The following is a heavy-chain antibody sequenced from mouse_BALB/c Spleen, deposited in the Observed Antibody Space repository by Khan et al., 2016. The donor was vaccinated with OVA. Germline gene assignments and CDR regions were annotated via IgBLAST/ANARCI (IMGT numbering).Heavy chain of an antibody. V-gene: IGHV2-6-7*01. CDR2: IWGDGST. J-gene: IGHJ4*01. Sequence: VKLEESGPGLVAPSQSLSITCTVSGFSLTGYGVNWVRQPPGKGLEWLGLIWGDGSTDYNSALKSRLNLSKDNSKSHVFLKMSSLQTDDTARYYCARAYYGNYREAMDYWGQGTLVTVSS. CDR1: GFSLTGYG. D-gene: IGHD2-10*01. CDR3: ARAYYGNYREAMDY.